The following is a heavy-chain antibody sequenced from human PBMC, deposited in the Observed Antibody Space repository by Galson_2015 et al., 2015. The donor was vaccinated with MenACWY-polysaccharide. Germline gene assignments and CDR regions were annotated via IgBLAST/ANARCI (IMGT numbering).Heavy chain of an antibody. CDR3: FGTMVREFNWFDP. V-gene: IGHV3-48*03. CDR2: IRSSGSTI. J-gene: IGHJ5*02. Sequence: SLRLSCAASGLTFSSSDMNWVRQAPGKGLEWVSYIRSSGSTIYYADSVKGRFTISRDNAKNSLYLQMNSLRAEDTAVYYCFGTMVREFNWFDPWGQGTLVTVSS. CDR1: GLTFSSSD. D-gene: IGHD3-10*01.